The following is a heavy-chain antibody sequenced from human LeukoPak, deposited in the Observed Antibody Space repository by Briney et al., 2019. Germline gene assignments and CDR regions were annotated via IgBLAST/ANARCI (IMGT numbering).Heavy chain of an antibody. CDR1: GFTFSSYW. D-gene: IGHD6-19*01. V-gene: IGHV3-7*01. J-gene: IGHJ6*02. CDR3: ARGVSSSGWTVHYYYYGMDV. Sequence: GGSLRLSCAASGFTFSSYWMSWVRQAPGKGLEWVANIKQDGSEKYYVDSAKGRFTISRDNAKNSLYLQMNSLRAEDTAVYYCARGVSSSGWTVHYYYYGMDVWGQGTTVTVFS. CDR2: IKQDGSEK.